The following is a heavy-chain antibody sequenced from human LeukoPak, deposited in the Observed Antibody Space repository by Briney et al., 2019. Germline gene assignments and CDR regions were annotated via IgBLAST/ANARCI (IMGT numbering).Heavy chain of an antibody. V-gene: IGHV4-61*01. D-gene: IGHD3-22*01. J-gene: IGHJ4*02. CDR3: ARQPSYYDSSGYYYDAFDY. CDR1: GGSVSSRSYY. CDR2: IYYSGST. Sequence: SETLSLTCTVSGGSVSSRSYYWSWIRQPPGKGLEWIGYIYYSGSTNYNPSLKSRVTISVDTSKNQFSLKLSSVTAADTAVYYCARQPSYYDSSGYYYDAFDYWGQGTLVTVSS.